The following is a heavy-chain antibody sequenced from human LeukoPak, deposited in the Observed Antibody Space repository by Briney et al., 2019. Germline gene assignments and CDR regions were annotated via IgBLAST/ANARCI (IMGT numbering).Heavy chain of an antibody. V-gene: IGHV1-2*02. D-gene: IGHD3-22*01. CDR2: INPNSGGT. CDR3: ARDLDSSGYYPQNWFDP. J-gene: IGHJ5*02. CDR1: GYTFTGYY. Sequence: ASVKVSCKASGYTFTGYYMHWVRQAPGQGLEWMGWINPNSGGTNYAQKFQGRVTMTRDTSISTAYMELSRLRSDDTAVYYCARDLDSSGYYPQNWFDPWGQGTLVTVSS.